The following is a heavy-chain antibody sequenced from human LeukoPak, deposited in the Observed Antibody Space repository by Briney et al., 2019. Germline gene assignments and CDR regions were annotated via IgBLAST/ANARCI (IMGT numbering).Heavy chain of an antibody. V-gene: IGHV5-51*01. Sequence: GESLKISCKGSGSSFTSYWIGWVRQMPRKGLEWMGIIYPGDSDTRYSPSFQGQVTISADKSISTAYLQWSSLKASDTAMYYCAIHQHDIVVDNWFDPWGQGTLVTVSS. CDR2: IYPGDSDT. J-gene: IGHJ5*02. CDR1: GSSFTSYW. D-gene: IGHD2-15*01. CDR3: AIHQHDIVVDNWFDP.